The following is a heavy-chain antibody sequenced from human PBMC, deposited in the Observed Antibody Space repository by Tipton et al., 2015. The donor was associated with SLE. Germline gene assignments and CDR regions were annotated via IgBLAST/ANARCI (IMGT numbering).Heavy chain of an antibody. CDR1: GFTFSKYE. D-gene: IGHD3-22*01. CDR3: ARDLLRMTTFNYFYGMDV. V-gene: IGHV3-48*03. CDR2: ISSSGSIK. Sequence: SLRLSCAASGFTFSKYEMNWVRQAPGKGLEWVSYISSSGSIKYYADSVRGRFTISRDNAKNSLSLQMDSLRAEDTAVYYCARDLLRMTTFNYFYGMDVWGQGTTVTVSS. J-gene: IGHJ6*02.